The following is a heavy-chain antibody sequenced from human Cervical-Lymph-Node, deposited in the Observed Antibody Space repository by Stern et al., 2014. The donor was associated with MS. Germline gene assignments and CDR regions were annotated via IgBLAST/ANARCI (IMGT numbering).Heavy chain of an antibody. V-gene: IGHV3-73*01. CDR1: GSTFSGSA. CDR3: TIRQGGGDYVDY. CDR2: IRSKANNYAT. D-gene: IGHD2-21*01. Sequence: EVHLVESGGGLVQPGGSLKLSCAASGSTFSGSAMHWVRQASGKGLEWVGRIRSKANNYATTYGASVKGRFTISRDDSKNTAYLQMNSLETEDTAVYYCTIRQGGGDYVDYWGQGTLVTVSS. J-gene: IGHJ4*02.